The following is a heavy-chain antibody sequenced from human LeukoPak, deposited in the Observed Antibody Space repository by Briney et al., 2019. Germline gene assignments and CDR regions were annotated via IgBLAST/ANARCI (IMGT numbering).Heavy chain of an antibody. CDR2: ISETGRST. Sequence: GGSLRLSCAASGFAFSTYAMTWVRQAPGKGLEWVSTISETGRSTYYADSVKGQFTISRDNSKNTLYLQMNSLRAEDTAVYYCAKDRGYSYGISEYWGQGTLVTVSS. V-gene: IGHV3-23*01. J-gene: IGHJ4*02. D-gene: IGHD5-18*01. CDR1: GFAFSTYA. CDR3: AKDRGYSYGISEY.